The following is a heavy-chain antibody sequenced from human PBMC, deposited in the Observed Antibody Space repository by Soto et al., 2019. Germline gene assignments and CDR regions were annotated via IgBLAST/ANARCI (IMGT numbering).Heavy chain of an antibody. CDR2: IYYSGST. V-gene: IGHV4-39*01. CDR3: ARLFIAAAAQINDY. D-gene: IGHD6-13*01. J-gene: IGHJ4*02. Sequence: SETLSLTCTVSGGSISSSSYYWGWIRQPPGKGLEWIGSIYYSGSTYYNPSLKSRVTISVDTSKNQFSLKLSSVTAADTAVYYCARLFIAAAAQINDYWGQGTLVTVSS. CDR1: GGSISSSSYY.